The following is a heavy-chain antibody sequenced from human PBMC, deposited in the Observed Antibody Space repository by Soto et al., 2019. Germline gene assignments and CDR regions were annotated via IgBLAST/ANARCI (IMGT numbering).Heavy chain of an antibody. D-gene: IGHD6-25*01. V-gene: IGHV1-18*01. J-gene: IGHJ4*02. Sequence: EASVKVSCKASGYTFSNYKINWVRQAPGQGLEWMGWINANNGDTNYAQRLQGRVTMTTDTYTTTAYMELRSLRSDDTAVYYCVRLGGPLTSNFDSWGQGTLVTVSS. CDR1: GYTFSNYK. CDR3: VRLGGPLTSNFDS. CDR2: INANNGDT.